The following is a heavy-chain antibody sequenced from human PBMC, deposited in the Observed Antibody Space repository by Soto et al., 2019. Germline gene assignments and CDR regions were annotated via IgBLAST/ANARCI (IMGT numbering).Heavy chain of an antibody. CDR2: MNPNSGNT. V-gene: IGHV1-8*01. CDR3: ARSWIQPTDGYYYYGMDV. D-gene: IGHD5-18*01. J-gene: IGHJ6*02. CDR1: GYTFTSYD. Sequence: XSVKVSCKASGYTFTSYDINWVRQATGQGLEWMGWMNPNSGNTGYAQKFQGRVTMTRNTSISTAYMELSSLRSEDTAVYYCARSWIQPTDGYYYYGMDVWGQGTTVTVS.